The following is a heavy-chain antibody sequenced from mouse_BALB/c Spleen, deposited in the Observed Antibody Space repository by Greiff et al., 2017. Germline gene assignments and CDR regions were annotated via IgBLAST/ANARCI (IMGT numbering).Heavy chain of an antibody. V-gene: IGHV5-17*02. CDR1: GFTFSSFG. Sequence: EVKLMESGGGLVQPGGSRKLSCAASGFTFSSFGMHWVRQAPEKGLEWVAYISSGSSTIYYADTVKGRFTISRDNPKNTLFLQMTSLRSEDTAMYYCARVPGDYWGQGTSVTVSS. CDR3: ARVPGDY. CDR2: ISSGSSTI. J-gene: IGHJ4*01.